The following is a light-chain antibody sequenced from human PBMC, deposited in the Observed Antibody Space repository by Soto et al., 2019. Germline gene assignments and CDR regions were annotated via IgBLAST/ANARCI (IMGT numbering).Light chain of an antibody. V-gene: IGLV2-23*01. CDR1: SNDVGRYNL. J-gene: IGLJ3*02. CDR2: EAT. CDR3: CAYAGSGTVV. Sequence: QSALTQPASVSGSPEQSITISCTGTSNDVGRYNLVSWYQQHPGKAPKVMIYEATKRPSGVSHRFSGSKSGNTASLTISGLQAEDEADYYCCAYAGSGTVVFGGGTKLTVL.